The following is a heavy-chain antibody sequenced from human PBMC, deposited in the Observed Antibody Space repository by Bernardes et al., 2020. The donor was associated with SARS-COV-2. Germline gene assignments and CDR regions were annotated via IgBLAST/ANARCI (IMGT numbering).Heavy chain of an antibody. CDR3: VKERPGGDY. CDR1: GFTFSEYP. J-gene: IGHJ4*02. Sequence: GGSLRLSCSGSGFTFSEYPMHWVRQTPGKGLEYVSRISDNGGTTHYGDSVKGRFTISGDNSKNTMYLQMNSLRVEDTGVYYCVKERPGGDYWGQGILVTVSS. CDR2: ISDNGGTT. V-gene: IGHV3-64D*06.